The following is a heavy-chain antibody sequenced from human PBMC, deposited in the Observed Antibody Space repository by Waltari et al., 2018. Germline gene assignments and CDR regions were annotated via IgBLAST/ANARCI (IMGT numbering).Heavy chain of an antibody. D-gene: IGHD3-3*01. J-gene: IGHJ4*02. CDR1: GGSFSGYY. CDR3: AVHYDFWSGYFDY. Sequence: QVQLQQWGAGLLKPSETLSLTCAVYGGSFSGYYWSWIRQPPGKGLEWIGEINHSGSTNYNPSLKSRVTISVDTSKNQFSLKLSSVTAADTAVYYCAVHYDFWSGYFDYWGQGTLVTVSS. CDR2: INHSGST. V-gene: IGHV4-34*01.